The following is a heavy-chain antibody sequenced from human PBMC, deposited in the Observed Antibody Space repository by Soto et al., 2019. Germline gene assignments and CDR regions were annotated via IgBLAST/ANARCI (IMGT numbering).Heavy chain of an antibody. CDR1: GYTFTGYY. V-gene: IGHV1-2*04. D-gene: IGHD3-22*01. Sequence: ASVKVSCKASGYTFTGYYMHWVLQAPGQGLEWMGWINPNSGGTNYAQKFQGWVTMTRDTSISTAYMELSRLRSDDTAVYYCARDMVSQIGYDSSGYPNYYYGMDVWGQGTTVTVSS. CDR2: INPNSGGT. CDR3: ARDMVSQIGYDSSGYPNYYYGMDV. J-gene: IGHJ6*02.